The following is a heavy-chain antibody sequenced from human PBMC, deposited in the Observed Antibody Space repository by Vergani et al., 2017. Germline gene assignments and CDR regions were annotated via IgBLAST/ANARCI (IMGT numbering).Heavy chain of an antibody. D-gene: IGHD3-10*01. J-gene: IGHJ6*04. Sequence: QVQLVQSGAEVKKPGSSVKVSCKAFGGTFSSNTISWVRQAPGQGLEWMARIIPVIDRTDYAQKFQDRVTITADRSTNTAYMDLSRLKNEDTAVYFCAREKLEGFYGLGSWGHGMDVWGKETTVIVSS. CDR1: GGTFSSNT. CDR2: IIPVIDRT. CDR3: AREKLEGFYGLGSWGHGMDV. V-gene: IGHV1-69*04.